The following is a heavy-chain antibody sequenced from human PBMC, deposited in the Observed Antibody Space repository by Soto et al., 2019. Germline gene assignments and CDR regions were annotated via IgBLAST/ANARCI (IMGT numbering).Heavy chain of an antibody. D-gene: IGHD5-12*01. V-gene: IGHV4-59*01. Sequence: SETLSLTCTVSGGSISSYYWSWIRQPPGKGLEWIGYIYYSGSTNYNPSLKSRGTISVDTSKNQFSLKLSSVTAADTAVYYCASEGNSGYDLGAIDYWGQGTLVTVSS. CDR2: IYYSGST. J-gene: IGHJ4*02. CDR1: GGSISSYY. CDR3: ASEGNSGYDLGAIDY.